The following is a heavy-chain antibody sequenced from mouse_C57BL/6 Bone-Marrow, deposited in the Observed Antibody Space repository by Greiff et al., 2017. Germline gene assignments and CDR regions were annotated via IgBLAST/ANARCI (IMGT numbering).Heavy chain of an antibody. D-gene: IGHD6-1*01. CDR2: ISSGGSYT. Sequence: VQLQQSGGDLVKPGGSLKLSCAASGFTFSSYGMSWVRQTPDKRLEWVATISSGGSYTYYPDSVKGQFTISRDNAKNTLYLQMSSLKSEDTAMYYCARQGPLLFAYWGQGTLVTVSA. CDR1: GFTFSSYG. CDR3: ARQGPLLFAY. J-gene: IGHJ3*01. V-gene: IGHV5-6*01.